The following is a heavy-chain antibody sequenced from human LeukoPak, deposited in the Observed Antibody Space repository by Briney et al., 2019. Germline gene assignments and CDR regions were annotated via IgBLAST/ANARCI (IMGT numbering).Heavy chain of an antibody. J-gene: IGHJ4*02. D-gene: IGHD1-7*01. Sequence: TGGSLRLSCAASGFTFSTYAMSWVRQAPGKGLEWVSSISSGSSTSYAGYADSVKGRFSISRDNSKNTLYLQMSSLRAEDTAVYDCAKEGRGNYPDFWGQGTLVTVSS. CDR1: GFTFSTYA. CDR3: AKEGRGNYPDF. CDR2: ISSGSSTSYA. V-gene: IGHV3-23*01.